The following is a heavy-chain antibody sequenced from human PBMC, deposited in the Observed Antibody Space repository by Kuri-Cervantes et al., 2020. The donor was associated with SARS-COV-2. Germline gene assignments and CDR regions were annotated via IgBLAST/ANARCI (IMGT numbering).Heavy chain of an antibody. J-gene: IGHJ4*02. CDR2: IYYSGST. CDR1: GGSISSSSYY. Sequence: SETLSLTCTVSGGSISSSSYYWGWIRQPPGKGLEWIGSIYYSGSTYYNPSLKSRVTISVDTSKNQFSLKLSSVTAADTAVYYCARHEYSSSWVEYWGQGTLVTVSS. D-gene: IGHD6-13*01. CDR3: ARHEYSSSWVEY. V-gene: IGHV4-39*01.